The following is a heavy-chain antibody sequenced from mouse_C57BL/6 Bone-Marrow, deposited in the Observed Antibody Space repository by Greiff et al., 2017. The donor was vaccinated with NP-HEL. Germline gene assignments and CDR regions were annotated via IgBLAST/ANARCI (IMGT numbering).Heavy chain of an antibody. CDR2: SRNKANDYTT. Sequence: DVKLVGSGGGLVQSGRSLRLSCATSGFTFSDFYMEWVRQAPGKGLEWIAASRNKANDYTTEYSVSVKGRFIVSSYTSQSILYLQMNALRAEDTAIYYCARDALDDFDYYAMDYWGQGTSVTVSS. CDR3: ARDALDDFDYYAMDY. V-gene: IGHV7-1*01. J-gene: IGHJ4*01. CDR1: GFTFSDFY. D-gene: IGHD2-4*01.